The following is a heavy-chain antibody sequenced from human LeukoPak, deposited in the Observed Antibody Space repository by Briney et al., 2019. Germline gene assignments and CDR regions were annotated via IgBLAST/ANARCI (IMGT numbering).Heavy chain of an antibody. D-gene: IGHD1-26*01. J-gene: IGHJ4*02. V-gene: IGHV3-73*01. CDR3: IRLVGAETVDY. CDR2: IRSKANSYAT. CDR1: GFTFSGSA. Sequence: PGGSLRLSCAASGFTFSGSAMHWVRQASGKGLEWVGRIRSKANSYATAYAASVKGRFTISRDDSKNTAYLQMNSLKTEDTAVYYCIRLVGAETVDYWGQGTLVTVSS.